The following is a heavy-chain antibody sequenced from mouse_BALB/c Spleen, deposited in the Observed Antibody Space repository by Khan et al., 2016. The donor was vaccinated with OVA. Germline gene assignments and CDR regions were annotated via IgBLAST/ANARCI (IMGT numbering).Heavy chain of an antibody. CDR1: GFTLSRYA. CDR2: ISSGGTYT. Sequence: EVELVESGGGLVKPGGSLKVSCAVSGFTLSRYAMSWVRQTPEKRLEWVATISSGGTYTYYPDSVKGPFTISRDNAENTLYLQMSSLRSEDTAMYYCARSDGYYGRGAMDYWGQGTSVTVSS. CDR3: ARSDGYYGRGAMDY. J-gene: IGHJ4*01. V-gene: IGHV5-9-3*01. D-gene: IGHD2-3*01.